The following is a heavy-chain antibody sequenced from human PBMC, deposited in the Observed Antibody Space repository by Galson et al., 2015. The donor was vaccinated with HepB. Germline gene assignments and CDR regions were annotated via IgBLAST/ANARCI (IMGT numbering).Heavy chain of an antibody. Sequence: QSGAEVKKPGESLRISCKGSGYSFTSYWIGWVRQMPGKGLEWMGRIDPSDSYTNYSPSFQGHVTISADKSISTAYLQWSSLKASDTAMYYCATLGAIAGATNKHYYYYYYMDVWGKGTTVTVSS. V-gene: IGHV5-10-1*01. J-gene: IGHJ6*03. D-gene: IGHD1-26*01. CDR3: ATLGAIAGATNKHYYYYYYMDV. CDR2: IDPSDSYT. CDR1: GYSFTSYW.